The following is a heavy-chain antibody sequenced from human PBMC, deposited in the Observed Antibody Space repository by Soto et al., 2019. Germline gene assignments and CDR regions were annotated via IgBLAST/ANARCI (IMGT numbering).Heavy chain of an antibody. CDR3: ARGDTTMVYYFDY. Sequence: ETLSLTCTVSGSSITNYYWSCIRQPPGKGLEYIGYIYNSGSTNYNPSLKSRVSISVDTSRNHFSLKLTSVTAADTAVYYCARGDTTMVYYFDYRGRGTLVTVSS. D-gene: IGHD5-18*01. J-gene: IGHJ4*02. CDR1: GSSITNYY. CDR2: IYNSGST. V-gene: IGHV4-59*01.